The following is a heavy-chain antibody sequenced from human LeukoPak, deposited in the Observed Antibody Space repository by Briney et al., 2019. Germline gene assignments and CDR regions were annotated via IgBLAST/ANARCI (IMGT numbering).Heavy chain of an antibody. Sequence: SETLSLTCSVSGGXVNSGSYYWSWIRQPPGKGLEWIGYIYYTGSTYYNSSLKSRVTISLDTSKNQFSLILSSVTAADTAVYYCAREDGYSQADYWGQGTLVTVSS. J-gene: IGHJ4*02. CDR3: AREDGYSQADY. CDR1: GGXVNSGSYY. V-gene: IGHV4-61*01. CDR2: IYYTGST. D-gene: IGHD5-24*01.